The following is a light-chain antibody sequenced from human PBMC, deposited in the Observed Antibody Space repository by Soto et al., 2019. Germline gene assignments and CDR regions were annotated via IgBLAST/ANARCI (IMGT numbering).Light chain of an antibody. Sequence: QSVLTQPASVSGSPGQSTTISCTGTSSDIGGYNYVSWYQQLPGEAPKLIIYDVSDRPSGVSTRFSGSKSGNTASLTISGLQAEDDGDYYCSSFTSRHTYVFGTGTKLTVL. V-gene: IGLV2-14*01. J-gene: IGLJ1*01. CDR3: SSFTSRHTYV. CDR2: DVS. CDR1: SSDIGGYNY.